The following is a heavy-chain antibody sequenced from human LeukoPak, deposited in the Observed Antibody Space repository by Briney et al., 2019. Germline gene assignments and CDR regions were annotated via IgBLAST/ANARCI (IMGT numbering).Heavy chain of an antibody. CDR1: PDSISSSSHY. CDR2: IYYSGRT. V-gene: IGHV4-39*01. J-gene: IGHJ3*02. CDR3: ARQPGLAAFDI. Sequence: SETLSLTCSVSPDSISSSSHYWGWIRQSPGRGLEWVGSIYYSGRTYYNPSLQSRVTISVDTSKNQFSLKLDSVTAADTAVFYCARQPGLAAFDIWGQGTQVTVSS.